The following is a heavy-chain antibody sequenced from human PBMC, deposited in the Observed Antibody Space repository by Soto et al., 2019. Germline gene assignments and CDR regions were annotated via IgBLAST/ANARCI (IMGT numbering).Heavy chain of an antibody. CDR1: GYTFTSYG. CDR2: IIPIFGKT. V-gene: IGHV1-69*13. J-gene: IGHJ6*02. Sequence: GASVKVSCKASGYTFTSYGISWVRQAPGQGLEWMGGIIPIFGKTNYAQKFQGRVTITADESTSTGYMELNSPRAEDTAVYYCARAETDYYYYGMDVWGQGTTVTVSS. CDR3: ARAETDYYYYGMDV.